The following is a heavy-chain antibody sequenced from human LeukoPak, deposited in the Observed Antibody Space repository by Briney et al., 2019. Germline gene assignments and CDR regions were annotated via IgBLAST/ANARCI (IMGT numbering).Heavy chain of an antibody. CDR2: ISSSGSTI. J-gene: IGHJ4*02. V-gene: IGHV3-48*03. D-gene: IGHD6-13*01. Sequence: GGSLRLSCAASGVTFSSYEMNWVRQAPGKGLEWVSYISSSGSTIYYADSVKGRFTISRDNAKNSLYLQMNSLRAEDTAVYYCARETQQPAFDYWGQGTLVTVSS. CDR1: GVTFSSYE. CDR3: ARETQQPAFDY.